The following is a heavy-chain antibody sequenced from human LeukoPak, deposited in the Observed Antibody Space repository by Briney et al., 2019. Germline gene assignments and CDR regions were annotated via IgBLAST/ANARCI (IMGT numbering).Heavy chain of an antibody. D-gene: IGHD3-22*01. CDR1: AFTFDDYA. Sequence: SLRLSCAPPAFTFDDYAMHWLRHAPGKGQQSLSGIPKNSGSRPYPESIKRRFTISRDNSKNSLYLQMNSLRAEDTALYYCAKDDSREYYDSSGYDYWGQGTLVTVSS. CDR3: AKDDSREYYDSSGYDY. J-gene: IGHJ4*02. CDR2: IPKNSGSR. V-gene: IGHV3-9*01.